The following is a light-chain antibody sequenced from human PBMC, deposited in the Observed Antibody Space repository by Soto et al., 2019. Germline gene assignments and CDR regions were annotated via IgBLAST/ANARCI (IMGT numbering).Light chain of an antibody. Sequence: DIQMTQSPSTLSGSVGDRVTITCRASQTISSWLAWYQQKPGKAPKILIYKASTLKSGVPSRFSGSGSWTEFTLTISSLQPDDFSTYYCQHYNSYSEAFGQGTKVDIK. CDR1: QTISSW. V-gene: IGKV1-5*03. J-gene: IGKJ1*01. CDR2: KAS. CDR3: QHYNSYSEA.